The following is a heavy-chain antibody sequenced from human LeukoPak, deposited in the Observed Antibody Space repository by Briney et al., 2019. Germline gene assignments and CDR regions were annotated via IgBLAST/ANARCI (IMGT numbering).Heavy chain of an antibody. V-gene: IGHV4-34*01. D-gene: IGHD2-15*01. Sequence: SETLSLTCSFYGGSLSGYYWSWIRQPPGEGLEWIGEIYESGTTEYNPSLKSRATISMVPSKQQFSLSLSSVTAADTAVYYCARGAWATRLGSWGLGTPVIVSS. J-gene: IGHJ4*02. CDR1: GGSLSGYY. CDR3: ARGAWATRLGS. CDR2: IYESGTT.